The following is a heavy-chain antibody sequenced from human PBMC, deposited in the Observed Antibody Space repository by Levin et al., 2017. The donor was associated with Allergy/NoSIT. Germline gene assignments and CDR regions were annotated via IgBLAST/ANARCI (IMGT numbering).Heavy chain of an antibody. Sequence: SETLSLTCAVSGDSISSRNWWSWVRQPPGKGLEWIGEISHGGTTTYTSSLKSRVTISVDKSKNQLSLKLTSVTAADTAVYYCARRGEYGDYAADSWGQGTLVTVSS. CDR2: ISHGGTT. V-gene: IGHV4-4*02. D-gene: IGHD4-17*01. CDR3: ARRGEYGDYAADS. J-gene: IGHJ4*02. CDR1: GDSISSRNW.